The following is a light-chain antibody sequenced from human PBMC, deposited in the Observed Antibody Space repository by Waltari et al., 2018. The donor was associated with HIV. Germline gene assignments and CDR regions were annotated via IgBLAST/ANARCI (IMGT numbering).Light chain of an antibody. CDR2: EVT. V-gene: IGLV2-23*02. Sequence: QSALTQPASVSGSPGQSISISCTEASSDIGTSNLVSWYQHHTGRAPKLLIFEVTKRPSGVSNRFSGSKSGNTASLTISDLQAEDEADYYCCSYASSGTLVVFGGGTRVTVL. J-gene: IGLJ2*01. CDR3: CSYASSGTLVV. CDR1: SSDIGTSNL.